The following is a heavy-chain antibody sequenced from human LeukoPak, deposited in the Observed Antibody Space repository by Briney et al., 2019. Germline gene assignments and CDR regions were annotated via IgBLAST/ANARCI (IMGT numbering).Heavy chain of an antibody. J-gene: IGHJ4*02. V-gene: IGHV4-39*01. D-gene: IGHD3-22*01. CDR3: ARLPSSGYPYFEY. Sequence: KTSETLSLTCTVSGGPITSRSHYWGWIRQPPGKGLEWIGSVYYSGSTYYNPPLKSRVTISVDTSKNQFSLKLTSMTAADTAMYFCARLPSSGYPYFEYWGQGTLVIVSS. CDR2: VYYSGST. CDR1: GGPITSRSHY.